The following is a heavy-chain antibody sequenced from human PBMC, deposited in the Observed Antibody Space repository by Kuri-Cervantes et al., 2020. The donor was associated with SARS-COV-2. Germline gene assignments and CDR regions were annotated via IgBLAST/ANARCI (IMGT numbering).Heavy chain of an antibody. CDR2: ISSSSSYI. CDR3: ARDKQHWSPFDY. D-gene: IGHD1-1*01. CDR1: GFTFSSYS. J-gene: IGHJ4*02. V-gene: IGHV3-21*01. Sequence: GESLKISCAASGFTFSSYSMNWVRQAPGKGLEWVSSISSSSSYIYYADSVKGRFTISRDNSKNTLYLQMNSLRAEDTAVYYCARDKQHWSPFDYWGQGTLVTVSS.